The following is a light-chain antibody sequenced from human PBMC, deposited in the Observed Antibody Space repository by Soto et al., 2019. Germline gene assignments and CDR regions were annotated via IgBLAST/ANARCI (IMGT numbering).Light chain of an antibody. CDR1: RTVLSTADNQNF. V-gene: IGKV4-1*01. CDR3: HQYYGSPYS. Sequence: DIAMTQSPDSLVVSLGVRATINCKSGRTVLSTADNQNFLAWYQQRPGQPPKLLIYDASTRASGVPDRFIGSGSATEFTLTVAGLQPEDVAVYYCHQYYGSPYSFGQGTRLEI. CDR2: DAS. J-gene: IGKJ2*01.